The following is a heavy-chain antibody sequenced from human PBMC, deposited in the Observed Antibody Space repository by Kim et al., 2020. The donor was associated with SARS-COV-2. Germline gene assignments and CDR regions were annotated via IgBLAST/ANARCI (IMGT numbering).Heavy chain of an antibody. V-gene: IGHV1-18*01. CDR2: ISAYNGNT. J-gene: IGHJ6*02. D-gene: IGHD6-13*01. Sequence: ASVTVSCKASGYTFTSYGISWVRQAPGQGLEWMGWISAYNGNTNYAQKLQGRVTMTTDTSTSTAYMELRSLRSDDTAVYYCARVGAAAGLLGYYCGMDVWGQGTTVTVSS. CDR1: GYTFTSYG. CDR3: ARVGAAAGLLGYYCGMDV.